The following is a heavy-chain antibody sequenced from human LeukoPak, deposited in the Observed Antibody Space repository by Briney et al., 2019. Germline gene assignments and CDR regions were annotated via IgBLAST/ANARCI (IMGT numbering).Heavy chain of an antibody. CDR3: AKDPIKQQLVLNLFDY. J-gene: IGHJ4*02. D-gene: IGHD6-13*01. V-gene: IGHV3-23*01. CDR2: ISGSGGST. CDR1: GFTFSSYV. Sequence: GGSLRLSCAASGFTFSSYVMSWVRQAPEKGLEWVSAISGSGGSTYHADSVKGRFTISRDNSKNTLYLQMNSLRAEDTAVYYCAKDPIKQQLVLNLFDYWGQGTLVTVSS.